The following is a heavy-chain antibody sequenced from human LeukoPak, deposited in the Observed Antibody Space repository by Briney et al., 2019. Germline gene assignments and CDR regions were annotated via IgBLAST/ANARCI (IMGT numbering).Heavy chain of an antibody. J-gene: IGHJ3*02. Sequence: GGSLRLSCAASGFTFGSYEMNWVRQAPGKGLEWVSYISSSGSTIYYADSVKGRFTISRDNAKNSLYLQMNSLRAEDTAVYYCARDTYYYGSAFDIWGQGTMVTVSS. CDR2: ISSSGSTI. V-gene: IGHV3-48*03. CDR1: GFTFGSYE. CDR3: ARDTYYYGSAFDI. D-gene: IGHD3-10*01.